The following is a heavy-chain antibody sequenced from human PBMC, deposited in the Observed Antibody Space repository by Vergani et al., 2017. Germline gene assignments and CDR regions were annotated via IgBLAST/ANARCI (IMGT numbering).Heavy chain of an antibody. J-gene: IGHJ6*03. CDR2: INHSGST. CDR1: GGSFSGYY. CDR3: ARGMPYSNPMPYYYYMDV. V-gene: IGHV4-34*01. D-gene: IGHD4-11*01. Sequence: QVQLQQWGAGLLKPSETLSLTCAVYGGSFSGYYWSWIRQPPGKGLEWIGEINHSGSTNYNPSLKSRVTISVDTSKNQFSLKVSSVTAADTAVYYCARGMPYSNPMPYYYYMDVWGKGTTVTVSS.